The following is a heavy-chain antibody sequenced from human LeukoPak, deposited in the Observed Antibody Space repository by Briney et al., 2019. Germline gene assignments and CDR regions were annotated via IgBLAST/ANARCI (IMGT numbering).Heavy chain of an antibody. V-gene: IGHV1-8*03. D-gene: IGHD3-10*01. CDR2: MNPNSGNT. CDR1: GYTFTSYD. CDR3: ARVSSGSLKVYYFDY. J-gene: IGHJ4*02. Sequence: GASVKVSCKASGYTFTSYDINWVRQATGQGLEWMGWMNPNSGNTGYAQKFQGRVTITRNTSISTAYMELSSLRSEDTAVYYCARVSSGSLKVYYFDYWGQGTPVTVSS.